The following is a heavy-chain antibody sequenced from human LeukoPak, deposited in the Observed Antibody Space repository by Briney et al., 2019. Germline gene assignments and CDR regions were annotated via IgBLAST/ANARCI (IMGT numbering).Heavy chain of an antibody. CDR2: INPNSGGT. Sequence: GASVKVSCKASGYTFTGYYMHWVRQAPGQGLEWMGWINPNSGGTNYAQKFQGRVTMTRDTSISTAYMELSRLRSDDTAVHYCARLLAARQNYYYYGMDVWGQGTTVTVSS. J-gene: IGHJ6*02. D-gene: IGHD6-13*01. CDR3: ARLLAARQNYYYYGMDV. V-gene: IGHV1-2*02. CDR1: GYTFTGYY.